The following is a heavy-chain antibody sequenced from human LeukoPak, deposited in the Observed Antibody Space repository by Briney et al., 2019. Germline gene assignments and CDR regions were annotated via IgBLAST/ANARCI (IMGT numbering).Heavy chain of an antibody. Sequence: GGSLRLSCAVSGFTVGRNYMTWVHQAPGKGLEWGTVIYTGASTFYAHSVKGRFTISRDNSKNIPYLQMNSRRAEDTAVYYCARGLTDMDTGNYWGQGTLVTVSS. J-gene: IGHJ4*02. V-gene: IGHV3-53*01. CDR2: IYTGAST. D-gene: IGHD5-18*01. CDR3: ARGLTDMDTGNY. CDR1: GFTVGRNY.